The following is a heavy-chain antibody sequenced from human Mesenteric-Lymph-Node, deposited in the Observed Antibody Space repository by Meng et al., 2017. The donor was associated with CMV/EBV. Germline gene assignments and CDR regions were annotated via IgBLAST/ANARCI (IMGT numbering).Heavy chain of an antibody. CDR2: IGSQAYGGTA. CDR1: GFTFGDYA. V-gene: IGHV3-49*04. Sequence: GESLKISCSASGFTFGDYAISWARQAPGKGLELVGLIGSQAYGGTAEYAASVRGSFTISRDDPKSIAYLQTNSLKTEDTAVYYCSLGICTSTRCYPYYYAMDVWGQGTTVTVSS. J-gene: IGHJ6*02. CDR3: SLGICTSTRCYPYYYAMDV. D-gene: IGHD2-2*01.